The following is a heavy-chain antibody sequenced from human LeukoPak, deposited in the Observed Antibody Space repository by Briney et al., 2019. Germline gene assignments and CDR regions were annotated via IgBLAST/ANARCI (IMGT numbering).Heavy chain of an antibody. V-gene: IGHV1-24*01. CDR1: GYTLTELS. D-gene: IGHD3-9*01. Sequence: ASVKVSCKVSGYTLTELSMHWVRQAPGKGLEWMGGFDPEDGETFYAQKFQGRVTITADKSTSTAYMELSSLRSEDTAVYYCARAVLRYFDWLPPEGGWFDPWGQGTLVTVSS. J-gene: IGHJ5*02. CDR2: FDPEDGET. CDR3: ARAVLRYFDWLPPEGGWFDP.